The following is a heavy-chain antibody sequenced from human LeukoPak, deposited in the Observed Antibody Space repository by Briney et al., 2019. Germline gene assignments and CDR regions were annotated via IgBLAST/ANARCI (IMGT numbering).Heavy chain of an antibody. D-gene: IGHD3-3*01. J-gene: IGHJ4*02. CDR1: GYTFTGYY. CDR2: INPNSGGT. Sequence: ASVKVSCKASGYTFTGYYMHWVRQAPGQGLEWMGWINPNSGGTNYAQKFQGRVTMTRDTSISTAYMELSRLRSDDTAVYYCARSARKYYDFWSGYYGSVFDYWGQGTLVTVSS. V-gene: IGHV1-2*02. CDR3: ARSARKYYDFWSGYYGSVFDY.